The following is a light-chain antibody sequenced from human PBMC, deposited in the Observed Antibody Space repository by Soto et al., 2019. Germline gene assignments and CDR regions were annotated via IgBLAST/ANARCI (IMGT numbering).Light chain of an antibody. CDR1: SGDVGRYDY. CDR3: CSFAGSYSYV. J-gene: IGLJ1*01. Sequence: QSVLTQPRSVSASPGHSVTISCTGTSGDVGRYDYVPWYQQHPGKAPKLIVYDVTEPPSGVPDRFSGSKSGNTASLTISGLQAEDEADYSCCSFAGSYSYVFGTGTKVTVL. V-gene: IGLV2-11*01. CDR2: DVT.